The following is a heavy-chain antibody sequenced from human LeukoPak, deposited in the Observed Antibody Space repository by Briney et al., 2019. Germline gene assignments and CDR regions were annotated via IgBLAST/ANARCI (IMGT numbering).Heavy chain of an antibody. V-gene: IGHV4-4*07. CDR1: GGSISSY. CDR2: IYASGNNNYNT. D-gene: IGHD3-10*01. CDR3: ARAPLTMIRMMARGDYYMDV. J-gene: IGHJ6*03. Sequence: SETLSLTCTVSGGSISSYWSWIRQPAGKGLEWIGRIYASGNNNYNTDYNPSLTSRVTMSVDTSKNQFSLKLSSVTAADTAVYYCARAPLTMIRMMARGDYYMDVWGKGTTVTVSS.